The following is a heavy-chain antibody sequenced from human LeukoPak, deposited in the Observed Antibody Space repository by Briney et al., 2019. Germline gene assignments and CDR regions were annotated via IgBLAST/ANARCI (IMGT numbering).Heavy chain of an antibody. V-gene: IGHV3-9*01. J-gene: IGHJ6*02. CDR2: ISWNSGTI. D-gene: IGHD3-16*02. CDR3: AKDISVTPTGMDV. Sequence: PGGSLRLSCAASGFSFDDYAMHWLRQVPGKGLEWVSGISWNSGTIGYADSVKGRFTISRDNAKNSLYLQMNSLRAEDTALYYCAKDISVTPTGMDVWGQGTTVTVSS. CDR1: GFSFDDYA.